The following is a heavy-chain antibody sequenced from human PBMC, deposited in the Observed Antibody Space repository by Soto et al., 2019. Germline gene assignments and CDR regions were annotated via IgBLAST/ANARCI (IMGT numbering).Heavy chain of an antibody. CDR1: GFIFSSYE. J-gene: IGHJ6*02. V-gene: IGHV3-48*03. CDR2: IRSSGSTK. Sequence: EVQLVESGGGLVQPGGSLRLSCAASGFIFSSYEMNWVRQAPGKGLEWVSHIRSSGSTKYYADSVKGRFTISRDNAKHSLYLQMNSLRVEDTAVYYCARAYSSGWYGNYGMDVWGQGTTVTVSS. D-gene: IGHD6-19*01. CDR3: ARAYSSGWYGNYGMDV.